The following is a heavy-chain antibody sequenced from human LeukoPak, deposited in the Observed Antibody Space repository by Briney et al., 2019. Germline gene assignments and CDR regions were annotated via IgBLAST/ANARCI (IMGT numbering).Heavy chain of an antibody. Sequence: PSETLSLTCAVSGGSISSGGYSWSWIRQPPGKGLEWIGYINHSGSTYYNPSLKSRVTISVDRSKNQFSLKLSSVTAADTAVYYCARASGRFNAFDIWGQGTMVTVSS. CDR1: GGSISSGGYS. J-gene: IGHJ3*02. D-gene: IGHD3-10*01. CDR3: ARASGRFNAFDI. V-gene: IGHV4-30-2*01. CDR2: INHSGST.